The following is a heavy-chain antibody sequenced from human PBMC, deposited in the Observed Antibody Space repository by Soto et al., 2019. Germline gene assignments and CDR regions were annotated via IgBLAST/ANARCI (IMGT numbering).Heavy chain of an antibody. D-gene: IGHD3-10*01. CDR1: GGSISSSSYY. V-gene: IGHV4-39*01. CDR3: ARRSYYSSWFDP. Sequence: PSETLSLTCTVSGGSISSSSYYWGWIRQPPGKGLEWIGSIYYSGSTYYNPSLKSRVTISVDTSKNQFSLKLSSVTAADTAVYYCARRSYYSSWFDPWGQGTLVTVSS. CDR2: IYYSGST. J-gene: IGHJ5*02.